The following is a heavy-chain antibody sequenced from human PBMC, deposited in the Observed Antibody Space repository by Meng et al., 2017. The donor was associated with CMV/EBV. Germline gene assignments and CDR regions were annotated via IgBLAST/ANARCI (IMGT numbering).Heavy chain of an antibody. CDR2: INSDGSIT. J-gene: IGHJ4*02. CDR1: GFTFDNFW. V-gene: IGHV3-74*01. Sequence: GESLKISCVASGFTFDNFWMHWVRQAPGKGPVWVSVINSDGSITNYADSVKGRFTITRDNAKNTVHLQMNSLRAEDTAVYYCARTRDVLRFLEWLLPIDYWGQGTLVTVSS. D-gene: IGHD3-3*01. CDR3: ARTRDVLRFLEWLLPIDY.